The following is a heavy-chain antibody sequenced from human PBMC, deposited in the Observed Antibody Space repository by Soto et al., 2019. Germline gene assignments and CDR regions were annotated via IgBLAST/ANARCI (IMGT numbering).Heavy chain of an antibody. J-gene: IGHJ6*01. CDR2: IKSKTDGGTT. Sequence: EVQLVESGGGLVKPGGSLRLSCAASGFTFSNAWMNWVRQAPGKGLEWVGRIKSKTDGGTTDYAAPVKGRFTISRDDSKNTLYLQMNSLKTEDTAVYYCTTDWTTWLRLPQLSARMLSPTQPRPPDRYYYYYGMDVW. V-gene: IGHV3-15*07. CDR1: GFTFSNAW. D-gene: IGHD5-12*01. CDR3: TTDWTTWLRLPQLSARMLSPTQPRPPDRYYYYYGMDV.